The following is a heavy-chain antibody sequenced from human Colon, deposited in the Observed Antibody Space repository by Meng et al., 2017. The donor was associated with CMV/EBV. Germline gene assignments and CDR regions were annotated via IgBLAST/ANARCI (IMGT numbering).Heavy chain of an antibody. Sequence: GESLKISCAASGFTFDDYAMHWVRQAPGKGLEWVSLISWDGGSTYYADSVKGRFTISRDNSKNSLYLQMNSLRAEDTALYYCAKDDGSGGSCYSGIYYYYGMDVWGQGTTVTVSS. CDR2: ISWDGGST. J-gene: IGHJ6*02. D-gene: IGHD2-15*01. CDR3: AKDDGSGGSCYSGIYYYYGMDV. CDR1: GFTFDDYA. V-gene: IGHV3-43D*03.